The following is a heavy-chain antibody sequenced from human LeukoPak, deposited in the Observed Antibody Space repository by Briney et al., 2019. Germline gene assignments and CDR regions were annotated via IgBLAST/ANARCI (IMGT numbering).Heavy chain of an antibody. J-gene: IGHJ4*02. CDR1: GYTFTGHG. CDR3: ARNDDYVWGTYRNFDY. V-gene: IGHV1-18*01. CDR2: ISTYNGKT. D-gene: IGHD3-16*02. Sequence: ASVKVSCKASGYTFTGHGISWVRQAPGQGLEWMGWISTYNGKTNYAQKLQGRVTMTTDTSTSTAYMELRSLRSDDTAVYYCARNDDYVWGTYRNFDYWGQGTLVTVSS.